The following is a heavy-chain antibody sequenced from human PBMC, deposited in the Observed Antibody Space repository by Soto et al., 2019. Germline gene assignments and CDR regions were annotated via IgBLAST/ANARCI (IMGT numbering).Heavy chain of an antibody. J-gene: IGHJ4*02. D-gene: IGHD3-10*01. V-gene: IGHV4-30-4*01. CDR2: IYYNETA. CDR1: GASVTSVDFY. Sequence: QVQLQEPGPRLVSPSETLSLTCTVSGASVTSVDFYWSWIRQPPGKGLEWIGYIYYNETAYYTPSLKSRTAISVDTSKNHFTLTLTSFTAADTAIYYCGALLAGGWGQGSLVRVSS. CDR3: GALLAGG.